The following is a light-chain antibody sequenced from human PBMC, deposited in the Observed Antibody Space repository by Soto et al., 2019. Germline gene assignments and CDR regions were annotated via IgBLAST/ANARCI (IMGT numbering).Light chain of an antibody. Sequence: IVLTQSPGTLSLSPGERATLSCRASQSVSNNYLAWYQQKPGQAPRLLISGASTGATGIPPRFSGSGSGTDFTLTVNSLQSEDFAVYYCQQYDKWPGTFGQGTKVDIK. J-gene: IGKJ1*01. CDR1: QSVSNN. CDR2: GAS. CDR3: QQYDKWPGT. V-gene: IGKV3-15*01.